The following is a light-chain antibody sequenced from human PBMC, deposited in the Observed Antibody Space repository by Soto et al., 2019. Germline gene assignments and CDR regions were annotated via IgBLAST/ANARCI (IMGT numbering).Light chain of an antibody. V-gene: IGKV3-15*01. CDR3: KQYNKWPLT. CDR2: DTS. J-gene: IGKJ4*01. CDR1: QSISSN. Sequence: EIVMTQSPATLSVSPGERATLSCRASQSISSNLAWYQQKPGQAPRLLIYDTSTRPTGIPARFSGSGSGTEFTLTISSLQSEDFAVYYCKQYNKWPLTFGGGTKVDIK.